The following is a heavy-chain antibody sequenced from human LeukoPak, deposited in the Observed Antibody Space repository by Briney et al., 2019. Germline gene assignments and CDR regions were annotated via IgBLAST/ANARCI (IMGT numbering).Heavy chain of an antibody. CDR2: MNPNSGNT. CDR3: ARGGGGIRFLEWLFPNNWFDP. Sequence: ASVKVSCKASGYTFTSYDINWVRQATGQGLEWMGWMNPNSGNTGYAQKFQGRVTMTRNTSISTAYMELSSLRSEDTAVYYCARGGGGIRFLEWLFPNNWFDPWGQGTLVTVSS. D-gene: IGHD3-3*01. V-gene: IGHV1-8*01. J-gene: IGHJ5*02. CDR1: GYTFTSYD.